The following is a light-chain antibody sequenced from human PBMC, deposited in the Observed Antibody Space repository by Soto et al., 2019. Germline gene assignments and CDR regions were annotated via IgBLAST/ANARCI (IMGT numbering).Light chain of an antibody. CDR3: QQYNSYSLA. J-gene: IGKJ4*01. Sequence: DIQMTQSPSTLSASVGHRVTITSRASQSISNWLAWYQQKPGKAPNLLIYDASSLESGVPSRFSGSGSGTEFTLTITSLQPDEFATYYCQQYNSYSLAFGGGTKVEIK. CDR2: DAS. V-gene: IGKV1-5*01. CDR1: QSISNW.